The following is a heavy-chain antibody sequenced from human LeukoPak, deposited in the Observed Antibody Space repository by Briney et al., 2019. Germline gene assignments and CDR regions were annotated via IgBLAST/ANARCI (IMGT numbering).Heavy chain of an antibody. V-gene: IGHV6-1*01. J-gene: IGHJ6*03. D-gene: IGHD5-12*01. CDR1: GDSVSSNSAA. CDR3: ARAGSGYDRFWLSNHDYYYYMDV. Sequence: SQTLSLTCAISGDSVSSNSAAWNWIRQSPSRGLEWLGRTYYRSKWYNDYAVSVESRITINPDTSKNQFSLQLNSVTPEDTAVYYCARAGSGYDRFWLSNHDYYYYMDVWGKGTTVTVSS. CDR2: TYYRSKWYN.